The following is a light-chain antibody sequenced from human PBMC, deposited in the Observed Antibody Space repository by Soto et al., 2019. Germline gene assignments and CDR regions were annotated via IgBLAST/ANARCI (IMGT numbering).Light chain of an antibody. Sequence: QSVLTRPASVSGSPGQSIAISCTGTSSDVGGYNYVSWYQHHPGKAPTLMVYEVGNRPSGVSNRFSGSKFANTASLTISGLQAEDEADYYCSSYSSSNTLVFGTGTKLTVL. J-gene: IGLJ1*01. CDR2: EVG. V-gene: IGLV2-14*01. CDR3: SSYSSSNTLV. CDR1: SSDVGGYNY.